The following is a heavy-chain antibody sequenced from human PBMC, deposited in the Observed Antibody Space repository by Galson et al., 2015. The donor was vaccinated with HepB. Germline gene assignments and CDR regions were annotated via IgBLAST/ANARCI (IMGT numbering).Heavy chain of an antibody. V-gene: IGHV1-18*01. D-gene: IGHD3-22*01. CDR3: ARGRAQYYYDSSGYLYYYYYYMDV. Sequence: SVKVSCKASGYTFTSYGISWVRQAPGQGLEWMGWISAYNGNTNYAQKLQGRVTMTTDTSTSTAYMELRSLRSDDTAVYYCARGRAQYYYDSSGYLYYYYYYMDVWGKGTTVTVSS. CDR1: GYTFTSYG. J-gene: IGHJ6*03. CDR2: ISAYNGNT.